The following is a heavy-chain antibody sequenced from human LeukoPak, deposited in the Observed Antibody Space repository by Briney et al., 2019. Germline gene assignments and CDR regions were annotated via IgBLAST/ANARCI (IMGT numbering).Heavy chain of an antibody. J-gene: IGHJ4*02. CDR3: AWNYSFDH. Sequence: ASVKVSCKASGYTFTGYYMHWVRQAPGQGLEWMGWINRNTGGTDYAQKSQGRVTMTRDTSISTAYMELSRLRSDDTAMYYCAWNYSFDHWGQGTLVTVSS. V-gene: IGHV1-2*02. D-gene: IGHD1-7*01. CDR2: INRNTGGT. CDR1: GYTFTGYY.